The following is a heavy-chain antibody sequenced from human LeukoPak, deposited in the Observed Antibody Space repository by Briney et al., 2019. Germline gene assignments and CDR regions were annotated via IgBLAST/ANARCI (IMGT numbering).Heavy chain of an antibody. Sequence: PSETLSLTCTVSDDSMSSYYWNWIRQPPGKGLEWIGYVYYSGGTNYNPSLKSQVTISLDTSKNQFSLKLSSVTAADTAVYYCARRANTAPPYYFDYWGQGTLVTVSS. CDR3: ARRANTAPPYYFDY. J-gene: IGHJ4*02. CDR2: VYYSGGT. CDR1: DDSMSSYY. V-gene: IGHV4-59*01. D-gene: IGHD5-18*01.